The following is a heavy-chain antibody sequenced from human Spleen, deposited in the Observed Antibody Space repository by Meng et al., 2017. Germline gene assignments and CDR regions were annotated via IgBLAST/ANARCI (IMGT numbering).Heavy chain of an antibody. Sequence: GGSLRLSCAASGFTFSSYGMHWVRQAPGKGLVWVSRINSDGSSTSYADSVKGRFTISRDNAKNTLYLQMNSLRAEDTAVYYCARAVAGTFYFDYWGQGTLVTVSS. J-gene: IGHJ4*02. V-gene: IGHV3-74*01. CDR2: INSDGSST. CDR3: ARAVAGTFYFDY. D-gene: IGHD6-19*01. CDR1: GFTFSSYG.